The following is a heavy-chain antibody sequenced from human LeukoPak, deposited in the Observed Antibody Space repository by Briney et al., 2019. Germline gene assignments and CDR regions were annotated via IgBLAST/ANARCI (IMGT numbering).Heavy chain of an antibody. CDR3: ARLAYCDGDCRQPYDY. CDR1: GGSISSGGYY. V-gene: IGHV4-31*03. CDR2: IYHSGYT. D-gene: IGHD2-21*02. J-gene: IGHJ4*02. Sequence: PSETLSLTCTVSGGSISSGGYYWTWIRQHPGKGLEWIGYIYHSGYTYYNSSLKSRITISLDTSKNQFSLKLSSVTAADTDVYYCARLAYCDGDCRQPYDYWGQGTLVTVSS.